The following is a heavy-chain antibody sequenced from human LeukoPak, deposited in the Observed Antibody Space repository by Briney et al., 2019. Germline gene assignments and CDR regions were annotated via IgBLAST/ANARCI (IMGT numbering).Heavy chain of an antibody. Sequence: GGSLRLSCAASGFTFDDYAMHWVRQAPGKGLEWVSGISWNSGSIGYADSVKGRFTISRDNAKNSLYLQMNSLRAEDTAVYYCARDGGYTSLDYWGQGTLVTVSS. CDR2: ISWNSGSI. D-gene: IGHD6-13*01. CDR1: GFTFDDYA. V-gene: IGHV3-9*01. CDR3: ARDGGYTSLDY. J-gene: IGHJ4*02.